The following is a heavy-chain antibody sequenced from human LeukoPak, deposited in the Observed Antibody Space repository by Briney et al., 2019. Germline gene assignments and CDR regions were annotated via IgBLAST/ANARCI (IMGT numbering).Heavy chain of an antibody. CDR1: GGSISSGDYY. Sequence: SETLSLTCTVSGGSISSGDYYWSWIRQPPGKGLEWIGYIYYSGSTYYNPSLKSRVTISVDTSKNQFSLKLSSVTAADTAVYYCARGYSSAVFIDYWGQGTLVTVSS. CDR3: ARGYSSAVFIDY. CDR2: IYYSGST. D-gene: IGHD6-25*01. J-gene: IGHJ4*02. V-gene: IGHV4-30-4*08.